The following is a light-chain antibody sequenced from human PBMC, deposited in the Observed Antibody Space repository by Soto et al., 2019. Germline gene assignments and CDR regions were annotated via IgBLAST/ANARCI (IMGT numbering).Light chain of an antibody. CDR3: SSYAGSNFVV. CDR1: SSDVGGYNY. CDR2: EVT. J-gene: IGLJ2*01. Sequence: QSALTQPPSASGSPGQSVIISCTGTSSDVGGYNYVSWYQQHPGKAPKLMIYEVTKRPSGVPDRFSGSKSDNTASLTVSGLQAEDEADYYCSSYAGSNFVVFGGGTQLTVL. V-gene: IGLV2-8*01.